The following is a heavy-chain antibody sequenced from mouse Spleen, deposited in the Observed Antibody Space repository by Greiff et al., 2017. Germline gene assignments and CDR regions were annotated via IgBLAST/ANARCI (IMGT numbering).Heavy chain of an antibody. CDR1: GFTFSSYA. J-gene: IGHJ2*01. CDR3: AYGNYDFFDY. V-gene: IGHV5-9-3*01. Sequence: VQLQQSGGGLVKLGGSLKLSCAASGFTFSSYAMSWVRQTPEKRLEWVATISSGGGNTYYPDSVKGRFTISRDNAKNTLYLQMSSLKSEDTAMYYCAYGNYDFFDYWGQGTTLTVSS. D-gene: IGHD2-1*01. CDR2: ISSGGGNT.